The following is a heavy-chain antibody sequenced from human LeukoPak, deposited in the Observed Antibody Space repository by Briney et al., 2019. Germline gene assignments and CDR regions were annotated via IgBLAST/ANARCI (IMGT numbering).Heavy chain of an antibody. J-gene: IGHJ4*02. Sequence: PGGSLRLSCAASGFTVSSNHMSWVRQAPGKGLEWVSVIYSGGSTYYADSVKGRFTISRDNSKNTPDLQMNSLRAEDTAVYYCAKGLGRYGSGKIYFDYWGQGTLVTVSS. CDR1: GFTVSSNH. V-gene: IGHV3-53*01. CDR3: AKGLGRYGSGKIYFDY. D-gene: IGHD3-10*01. CDR2: IYSGGST.